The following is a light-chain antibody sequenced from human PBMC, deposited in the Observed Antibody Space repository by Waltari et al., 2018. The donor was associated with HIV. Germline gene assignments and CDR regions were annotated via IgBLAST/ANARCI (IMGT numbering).Light chain of an antibody. Sequence: QSVLTQIPSASGTPGQRVTISCSGSSSNIGSNNVSWYQQVPGTAPKVLIYRNDQRPSGVPDRFSGSKSGASASLAISGLRSEDDADYFCATWDDSLSTVVFGGGTKLTVL. CDR2: RND. J-gene: IGLJ3*02. CDR1: SSNIGSNN. CDR3: ATWDDSLSTVV. V-gene: IGLV1-47*01.